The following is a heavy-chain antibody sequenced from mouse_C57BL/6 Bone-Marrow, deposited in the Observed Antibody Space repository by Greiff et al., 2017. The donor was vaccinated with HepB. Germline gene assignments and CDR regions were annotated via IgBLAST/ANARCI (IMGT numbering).Heavy chain of an antibody. J-gene: IGHJ3*01. CDR3: AREGYGSSLTWFAY. CDR2: IYPRSGNT. V-gene: IGHV1-81*01. Sequence: QVQLQQSGAELARPGASVKLSCKASGYTFTSYGISWVKQRTGQGLEWIGEIYPRSGNTYYNEKFKGKATLTADKSSSTAYMELRSLTSEDSAVYFCAREGYGSSLTWFAYWGQGTLVTVSA. D-gene: IGHD1-1*01. CDR1: GYTFTSYG.